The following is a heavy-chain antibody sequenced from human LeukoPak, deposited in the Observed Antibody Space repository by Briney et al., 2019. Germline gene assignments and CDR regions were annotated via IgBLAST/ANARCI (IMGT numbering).Heavy chain of an antibody. J-gene: IGHJ5*02. D-gene: IGHD3-10*01. V-gene: IGHV1-18*01. CDR3: SRNKVRGVFNWFDP. CDR1: GYTFTSYG. Sequence: ASVKVSCKASGYTFTSYGISWVRQAPGQGLEWMGWISAYNGNTNYTQKLQGRVTMTTDTSTSTAYMELRSLRSDDTAVYYCSRNKVRGVFNWFDPWGQGTLVTVSS. CDR2: ISAYNGNT.